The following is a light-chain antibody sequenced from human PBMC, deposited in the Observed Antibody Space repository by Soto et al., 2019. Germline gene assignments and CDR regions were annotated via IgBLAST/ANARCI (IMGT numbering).Light chain of an antibody. Sequence: QSVLTQPASVSGSPGQSITISCIGTSSDVGGYNYVSWYQQHPGKVPKLMVYEVSNRPAGVSSRFSGSKSCNTASLSISGVQPEDDEDYYCSSSTSTSTTVVFGTGTKVTVL. CDR2: EVS. J-gene: IGLJ1*01. CDR1: SSDVGGYNY. CDR3: SSSTSTSTTVV. V-gene: IGLV2-14*01.